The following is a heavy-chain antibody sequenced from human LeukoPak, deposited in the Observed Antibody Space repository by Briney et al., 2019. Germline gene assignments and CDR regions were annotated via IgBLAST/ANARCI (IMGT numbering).Heavy chain of an antibody. CDR1: GYTFTSYG. D-gene: IGHD3-3*01. V-gene: IGHV1-18*01. Sequence: ASVKVSCKASGYTFTSYGISWVRQAPGQGLEWMGWISAYNGNTNYAQKLQGRVTMTTDTSTSTAYMELRSLRSYDTAVYYCARVFTIFGVVSTPDYWGQGTLVTVSS. CDR3: ARVFTIFGVVSTPDY. CDR2: ISAYNGNT. J-gene: IGHJ4*02.